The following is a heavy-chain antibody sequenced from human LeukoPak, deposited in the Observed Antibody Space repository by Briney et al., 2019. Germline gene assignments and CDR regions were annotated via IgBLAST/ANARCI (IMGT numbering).Heavy chain of an antibody. CDR2: IYYSGST. CDR1: GGSISSGDYY. V-gene: IGHV4-30-4*01. Sequence: SETLSLTCTVSGGSISSGDYYWSWIRQPPGKGLEWIGYIYYSGSTYYNPSLKSRVTISVDTSKNQFSLKLSSVTAADTAVYYCARGGRGGDYSPRHGMDVWGQGTTVTVPS. J-gene: IGHJ6*02. D-gene: IGHD4-17*01. CDR3: ARGGRGGDYSPRHGMDV.